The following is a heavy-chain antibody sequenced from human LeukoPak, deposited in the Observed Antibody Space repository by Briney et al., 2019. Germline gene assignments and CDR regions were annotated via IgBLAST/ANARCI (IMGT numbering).Heavy chain of an antibody. V-gene: IGHV4-38-2*02. CDR3: ARTLSDASPVAT. CDR1: GYFLSSGFY. J-gene: IGHJ4*01. Sequence: SETLSLTCNVSGYFLSSGFYWGWIRQPPGKGLEWIVSVYHSGTTFYNPSLKSRVTMSMDTSMNHYSLKLRSVTAADTAVYYCARTLSDASPVATWGHGTLVTVSS. CDR2: VYHSGTT. D-gene: IGHD2-8*01.